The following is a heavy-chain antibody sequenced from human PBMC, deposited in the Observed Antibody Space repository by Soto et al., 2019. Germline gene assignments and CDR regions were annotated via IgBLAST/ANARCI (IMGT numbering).Heavy chain of an antibody. CDR2: IFSSDDK. CDR3: ALIKDCSRTDCYLAPFDP. D-gene: IGHD2-2*01. Sequence: ESGSYAGEPTETLTLTCTVSGLSLSNGKLGVSWIRQPPGKALEWLAHIFSSDDKSYSTSLRSRLSISKDTSRSQVVLTMTNLDPMDSATYYCALIKDCSRTDCYLAPFDPWGQGTLVTVSS. J-gene: IGHJ5*02. CDR1: GLSLSNGKLG. V-gene: IGHV2-26*01.